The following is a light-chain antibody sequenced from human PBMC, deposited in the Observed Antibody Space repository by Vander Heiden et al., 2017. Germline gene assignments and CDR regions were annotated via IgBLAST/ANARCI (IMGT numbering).Light chain of an antibody. CDR3: SSYTSTSTLV. CDR1: TSNMCGYNY. Sequence: QSALTQTASVSGSPGQSITISCTGTTSNMCGYNYGCYDQQYPGKAPKLMIYDVSNRPSGVSNRFSGSKSGNTASLTISGLQAEDEADYYCSSYTSTSTLVFGGGTKVTVL. J-gene: IGLJ2*01. V-gene: IGLV2-14*01. CDR2: DVS.